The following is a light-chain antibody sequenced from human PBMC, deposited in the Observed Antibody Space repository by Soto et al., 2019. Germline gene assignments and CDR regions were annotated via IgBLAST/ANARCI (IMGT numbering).Light chain of an antibody. J-gene: IGKJ1*01. CDR3: QQYDGSPRT. Sequence: EIVLTQPPGTLSVSPGERATLSCRASQRLNSNSLAWYKQKPGQAPSLLIYNAYNRASGIPDRFSGSGSGTDFTLTISRLETEDFVVYHCQQYDGSPRTFGQGNKVEVK. V-gene: IGKV3-20*01. CDR2: NAY. CDR1: QRLNSNS.